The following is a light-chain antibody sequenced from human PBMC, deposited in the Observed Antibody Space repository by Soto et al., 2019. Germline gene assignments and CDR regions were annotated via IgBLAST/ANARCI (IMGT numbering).Light chain of an antibody. J-gene: IGKJ4*01. CDR1: QGIRND. CDR3: LQDYSLPRT. CDR2: AAS. V-gene: IGKV1-6*02. Sequence: AIQGSQSPYSGSASVGDRGLITCRASQGIRNDLSWYQQKPGKAPKLLIYAASSLQGGVPSRFSGSGSGTDFTLTISSLQPEDFATYYCLQDYSLPRTFGGGSKVDI.